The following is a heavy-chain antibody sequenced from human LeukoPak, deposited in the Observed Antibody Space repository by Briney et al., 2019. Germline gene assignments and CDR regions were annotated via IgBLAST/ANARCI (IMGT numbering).Heavy chain of an antibody. J-gene: IGHJ6*02. CDR2: ISTYNGNT. CDR1: GYTFTSYG. V-gene: IGHV1-18*01. Sequence: ASVKVSCKASGYTFTSYGISWVRQAPGQGLEWMGWISTYNGNTNYAQKLQGRVTMTTDTSTSTAYMELRSLRSDDTAVYYCARVEITMVEYYYYGMDVWGQGTTVTVSS. CDR3: ARVEITMVEYYYYGMDV. D-gene: IGHD3-10*01.